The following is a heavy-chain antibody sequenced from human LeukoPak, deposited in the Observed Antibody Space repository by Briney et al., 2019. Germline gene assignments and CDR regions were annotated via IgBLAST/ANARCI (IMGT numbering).Heavy chain of an antibody. CDR1: GFTFSSYW. J-gene: IGHJ3*02. D-gene: IGHD3-22*01. CDR2: ISGSGGST. Sequence: GGSLRLSCAASGFTFSSYWMSWVRQAPGKGLEWVSAISGSGGSTYYADSVKGRFTISRDNSKNTLYLQMNSLRAEDTAVYYCAKAEAPHYDSSGYYYLDAFDIWGQGTMVTVSS. V-gene: IGHV3-23*01. CDR3: AKAEAPHYDSSGYYYLDAFDI.